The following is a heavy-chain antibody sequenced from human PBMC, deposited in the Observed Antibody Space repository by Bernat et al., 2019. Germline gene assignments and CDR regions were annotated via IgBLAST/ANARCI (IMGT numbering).Heavy chain of an antibody. CDR2: SYYSGST. D-gene: IGHD1-1*01. CDR1: GGSISSSSYY. V-gene: IGHV4-39*01. Sequence: QVQLQESGPGLVKPSETLSLTCTVSGGSISSSSYYWGWIRQPPGKGLEWIGSSYYSGSTYYNPSLKSRVTISVDTSKNQFSLKLSSVTAADTAVYYCATPDENDYMDVWGKGTTVTVSS. CDR3: ATPDENDYMDV. J-gene: IGHJ6*03.